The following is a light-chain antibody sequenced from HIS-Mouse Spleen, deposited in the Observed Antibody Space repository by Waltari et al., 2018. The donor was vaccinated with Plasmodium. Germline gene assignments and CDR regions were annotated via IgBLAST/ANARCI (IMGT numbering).Light chain of an antibody. CDR1: QDISNY. V-gene: IGKV1-33*01. CDR3: QQYDNLPPLFT. Sequence: DIQMTQSPSSLSASVGDRVTITCQASQDISNYLNWYQQKPGKAPQLLIYDASNWETGVPSRISGRGSGKDFTFTISSLQPEDIATYYCQQYDNLPPLFTFGPGTKVDIK. J-gene: IGKJ3*01. CDR2: DAS.